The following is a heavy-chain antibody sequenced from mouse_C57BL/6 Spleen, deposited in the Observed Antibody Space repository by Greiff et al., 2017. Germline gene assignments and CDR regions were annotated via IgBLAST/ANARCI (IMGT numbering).Heavy chain of an antibody. J-gene: IGHJ3*01. CDR2: IYPRSGNT. Sequence: QVHVKQSGAELARPGASVKLSCKASGYTFTSYGISWVKQRTGQGLEWIGEIYPRSGNTYYNEKFKGKATLTADKSSSTAYMELRSLTSEDSAVYFCARWDYDYSWFAYWGQGTLVTVSA. CDR3: ARWDYDYSWFAY. D-gene: IGHD2-4*01. V-gene: IGHV1-81*01. CDR1: GYTFTSYG.